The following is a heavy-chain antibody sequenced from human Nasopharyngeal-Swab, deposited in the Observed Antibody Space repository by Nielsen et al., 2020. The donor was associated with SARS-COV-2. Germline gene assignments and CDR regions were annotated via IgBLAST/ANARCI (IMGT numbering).Heavy chain of an antibody. J-gene: IGHJ4*02. CDR3: ARDSELLTNYYGLDY. V-gene: IGHV3-69-1*02. CDR2: ISDDNTI. D-gene: IGHD3-9*01. Sequence: WIRQPPGKGLEWISYISDDNTIFYADSVKGRFTISRDNAKNSLYLHMNSLRDKDTALYYCARDSELLTNYYGLDYWGQGTLVTVSS.